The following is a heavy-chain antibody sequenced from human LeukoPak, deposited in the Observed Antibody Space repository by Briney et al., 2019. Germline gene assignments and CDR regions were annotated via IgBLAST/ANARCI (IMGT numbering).Heavy chain of an antibody. V-gene: IGHV5-51*01. CDR2: IYPGDSDT. D-gene: IGHD2-15*01. CDR1: GYSFTSYW. CDR3: ARARYCSGGSCYFDY. J-gene: IGHJ4*02. Sequence: GESLKISCKGSGYSFTSYWIGWVRQMPEKGLEWMGIIYPGDSDTRYSPSFQGQVTTSADKSISTAYLQWSSLKASDTAMYYCARARYCSGGSCYFDYWGQGTLVTVSS.